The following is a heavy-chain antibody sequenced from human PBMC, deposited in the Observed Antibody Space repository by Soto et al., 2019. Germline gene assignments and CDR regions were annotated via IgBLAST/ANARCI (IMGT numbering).Heavy chain of an antibody. V-gene: IGHV3-7*01. J-gene: IGHJ4*02. CDR3: ARDFRTPSVVVFDY. D-gene: IGHD3-16*02. CDR2: IKQDGSEK. CDR1: GFTFSSYW. Sequence: GGSLRLSCAASGFTFSSYWMSWVRQAPGKGLEWVANIKQDGSEKYYVDSVKGRFTISRDNAKNSLYLQMNSLRAEDTAVYYCARDFRTPSVVVFDYWGQGTLVTVSS.